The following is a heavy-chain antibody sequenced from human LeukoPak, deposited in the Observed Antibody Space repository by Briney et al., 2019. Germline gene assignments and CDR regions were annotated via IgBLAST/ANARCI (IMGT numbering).Heavy chain of an antibody. CDR2: INHSGST. V-gene: IGHV4-34*01. CDR3: ARGRSSSWYFRAFDI. Sequence: SETLSLTCAVYGGSFSGYYWSWIRQPPGKGLEWIGEINHSGSTNYNPSLKSRVTISVDTSKNQFSLKLSSVTAADTAVYYCARGRSSSWYFRAFDIWGKGTMVTVSS. CDR1: GGSFSGYY. J-gene: IGHJ3*02. D-gene: IGHD6-13*01.